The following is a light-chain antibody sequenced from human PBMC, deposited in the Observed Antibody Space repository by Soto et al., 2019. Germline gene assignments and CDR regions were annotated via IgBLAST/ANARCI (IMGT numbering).Light chain of an antibody. CDR3: QQSSYYPFT. J-gene: IGKJ3*01. Sequence: DMQMTQSPSTLSASVGDRVTITCRASQSISSWLAWYQQKPGKAPKLLIYKASSLESGVPSRFSGSGSGIEFTLTISSLQPDDFATYYCQQSSYYPFTFGPGTKVDIK. CDR1: QSISSW. V-gene: IGKV1-5*03. CDR2: KAS.